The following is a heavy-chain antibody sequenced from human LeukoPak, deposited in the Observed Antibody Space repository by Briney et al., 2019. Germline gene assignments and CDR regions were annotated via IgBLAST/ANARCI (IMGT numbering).Heavy chain of an antibody. D-gene: IGHD2-2*01. CDR1: GGSISSYY. V-gene: IGHV4-4*07. J-gene: IGHJ5*02. CDR2: IYTSGST. Sequence: SETLSLTCTVSGGSISSYYWSWIRQPAGKGLEWIGRIYTSGSTNYNPSLKSRVTMSVDTSKNQFSLKLSSVTAADTAVYYCARDKATGDCSSTSCYDWFDPWGQGTLVTVSS. CDR3: ARDKATGDCSSTSCYDWFDP.